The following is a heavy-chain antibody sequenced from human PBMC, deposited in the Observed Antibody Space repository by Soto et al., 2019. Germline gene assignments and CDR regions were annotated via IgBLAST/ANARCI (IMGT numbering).Heavy chain of an antibody. CDR1: GGSISTGGYY. D-gene: IGHD4-17*01. Sequence: QVQLQESGPGLVKPSQTLSLPCTVSGGSISTGGYYWTWIRQHPGKGLDWIGYIDYRGSTYYNPSLESRVIISVDTSKKQFCLKLSSVTAADTAVYYCARGLSVTLFDNWGQGTLVTVSS. V-gene: IGHV4-31*03. J-gene: IGHJ4*02. CDR3: ARGLSVTLFDN. CDR2: IDYRGST.